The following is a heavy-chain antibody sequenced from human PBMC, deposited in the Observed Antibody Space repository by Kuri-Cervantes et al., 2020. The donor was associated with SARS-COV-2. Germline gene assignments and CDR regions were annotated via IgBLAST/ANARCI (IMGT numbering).Heavy chain of an antibody. CDR3: TRYSPFHFDSGGYYFLHDAFDI. V-gene: IGHV3-23*01. D-gene: IGHD3-22*01. CDR2: ISGSGGGT. J-gene: IGHJ3*02. CDR1: GFTFSSYD. Sequence: GGSLRLSCAASGFTFSSYDMSWVRQAPGKGLEWVSAISGSGGGTYYADSVKGRFTISRDNSKNTLYLQMNSLKTEDTAVYYCTRYSPFHFDSGGYYFLHDAFDIWGQGTMVTVSS.